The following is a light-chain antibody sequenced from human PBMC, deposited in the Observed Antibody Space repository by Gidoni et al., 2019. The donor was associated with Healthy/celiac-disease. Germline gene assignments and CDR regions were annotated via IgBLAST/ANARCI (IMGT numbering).Light chain of an antibody. J-gene: IGKJ3*01. CDR2: AAS. V-gene: IGKV1-39*01. CDR1: QSISSY. Sequence: DIPMTQSPSSLSASVGDRVTITCRANQSISSYLNWYQQKPGKAPKLLIYAASSLQSGVPSRFSGSGSGTDFTLTISSLQPEDFATYYCQQSYSTPFTFGPGTKVDIK. CDR3: QQSYSTPFT.